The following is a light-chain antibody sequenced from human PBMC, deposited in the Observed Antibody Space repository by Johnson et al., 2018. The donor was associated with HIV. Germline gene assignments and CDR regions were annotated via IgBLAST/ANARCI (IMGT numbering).Light chain of an antibody. CDR2: KNN. V-gene: IGLV1-51*02. J-gene: IGLJ1*01. Sequence: QSVLTQPPSVSAAPGQRVTISCSGASSTFGNSYISWYQLLPGSPPKLLVFKNNERPSGIPDRFSGSNSGTSATLDITGHQTGDEADYYCATWDTSLSTGGVFGTGTKVTVL. CDR1: SSTFGNSY. CDR3: ATWDTSLSTGGV.